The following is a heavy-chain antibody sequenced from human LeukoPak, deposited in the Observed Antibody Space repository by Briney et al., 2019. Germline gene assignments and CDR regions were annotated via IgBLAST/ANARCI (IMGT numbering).Heavy chain of an antibody. CDR2: ISGSGGST. D-gene: IGHD2-15*01. CDR3: AKVSLGYCSGGSCYYFDY. CDR1: GFTFSSYA. J-gene: IGHJ4*02. V-gene: IGHV3-23*01. Sequence: GGSLRLSCAASGFTFSSYAMSRVRQAPGKGLEWVSAISGSGGSTYYADSVKCRFTISRDNSKNTLYLQMNSLRAEDTAVYYCAKVSLGYCSGGSCYYFDYWGQGTLVTVSS.